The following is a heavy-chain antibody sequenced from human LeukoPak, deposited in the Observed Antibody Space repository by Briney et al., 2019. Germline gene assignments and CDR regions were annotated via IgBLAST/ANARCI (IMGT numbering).Heavy chain of an antibody. V-gene: IGHV4-38-2*01. CDR2: IYRGGET. D-gene: IGHD4-23*01. Sequence: KPSETLSFTCVVSGYSINSGHYCVWIRQPPGKALEWFWSIYRGGETYYNPSLKSRVTISLDTSKNQFSLRLTSVTATDTSVYYCARVGGQGTSYLEAFDVWGLGTLVSVSS. CDR1: GYSINSGHY. J-gene: IGHJ3*01. CDR3: ARVGGQGTSYLEAFDV.